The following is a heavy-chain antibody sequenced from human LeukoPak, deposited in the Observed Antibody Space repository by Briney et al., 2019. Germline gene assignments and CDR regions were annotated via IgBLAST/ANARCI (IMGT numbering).Heavy chain of an antibody. D-gene: IGHD5-18*01. CDR1: GFTFSSYW. Sequence: GGSLRLSCAASGFTFSSYWVHWVRQAPGKGLVWVSRINSDGSSTSYADSVKGRFTISRDNAKNTLYLQMNSLRAEDTAVYYCARYSYGFAFDYWGQGTLVTVSS. CDR3: ARYSYGFAFDY. V-gene: IGHV3-74*01. J-gene: IGHJ4*02. CDR2: INSDGSST.